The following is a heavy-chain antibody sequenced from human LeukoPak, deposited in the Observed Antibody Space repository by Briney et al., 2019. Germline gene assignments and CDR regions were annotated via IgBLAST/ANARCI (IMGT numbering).Heavy chain of an antibody. J-gene: IGHJ4*02. D-gene: IGHD3-22*01. V-gene: IGHV4-59*07. CDR1: GGPISSYC. CDR3: ARADTSGYYPNYFDY. CDR2: IYYSGST. Sequence: SDTLSLTCTVSGGPISSYCWSWIRQPPGKGLEWIGYIYYSGSTNYNPSLKSRVTISVDTSKNQFSLKLSSVTAADTAVYYCARADTSGYYPNYFDYWGQGTLVTASP.